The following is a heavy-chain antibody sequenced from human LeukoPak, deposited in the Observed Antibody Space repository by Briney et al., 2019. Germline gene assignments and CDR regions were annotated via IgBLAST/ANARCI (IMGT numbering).Heavy chain of an antibody. CDR3: ARIEGYRDYA. J-gene: IGHJ5*02. CDR1: GFTFSPYT. D-gene: IGHD3-16*01. CDR2: ITGTSSST. V-gene: IGHV3-48*01. Sequence: GGSLRLSCAGSGFTFSPYTMSWLRQAPGKGLEWVSHITGTSSSTYYADSVRGRFTISRDNAQSSLYLQMNSLRADDTSAYYCARIEGYRDYAWGQGTLVTVSS.